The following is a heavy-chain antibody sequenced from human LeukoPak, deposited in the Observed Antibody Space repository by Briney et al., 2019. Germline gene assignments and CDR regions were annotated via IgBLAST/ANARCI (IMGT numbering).Heavy chain of an antibody. D-gene: IGHD3-10*01. CDR1: GYTFTSYG. CDR3: AASSMVRGVAHFDY. V-gene: IGHV1-18*01. J-gene: IGHJ4*02. Sequence: ASVKVSXKASGYTFTSYGISWVRQAPGQGLEWMGWISAYNGNTNYAQKLQGRVTMTTDTSTSTAYMELRSLRSDDTAVYYCAASSMVRGVAHFDYWGQGTLVTVSS. CDR2: ISAYNGNT.